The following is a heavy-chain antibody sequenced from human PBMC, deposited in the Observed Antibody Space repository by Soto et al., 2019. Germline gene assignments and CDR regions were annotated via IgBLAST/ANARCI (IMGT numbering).Heavy chain of an antibody. CDR3: ARDPHYYDSRSYYDY. D-gene: IGHD3-22*01. J-gene: IGHJ4*02. CDR2: ISSSSSYI. Sequence: GGSLRLSCAASGFPFSIYSMNWVRQSPGKGLEWVSSISSSSSYIYYADSVKGRFTISRDNAKNSLYLQMNSLRAEDTAVYYCARDPHYYDSRSYYDYWGQGTLVTVSS. V-gene: IGHV3-21*01. CDR1: GFPFSIYS.